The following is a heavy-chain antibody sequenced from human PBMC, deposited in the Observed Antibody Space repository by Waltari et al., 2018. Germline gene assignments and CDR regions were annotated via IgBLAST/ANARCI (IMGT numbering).Heavy chain of an antibody. Sequence: EVQLVESGGGLVQPGGSLRLSCSASGFTFRSNWIAWFRQAPGRGLEWVAKINQDGGETYDVDAVRGRFTISRDNARNSLYLQMDSLRDEDTALYYCARDRGWNTLDYWGQGTLVTVSS. D-gene: IGHD6-19*01. J-gene: IGHJ4*02. CDR3: ARDRGWNTLDY. CDR2: INQDGGET. CDR1: GFTFRSNW. V-gene: IGHV3-7*04.